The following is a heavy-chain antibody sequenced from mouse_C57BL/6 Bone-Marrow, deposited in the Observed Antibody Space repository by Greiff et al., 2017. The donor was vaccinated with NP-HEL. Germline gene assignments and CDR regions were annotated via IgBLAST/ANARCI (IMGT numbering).Heavy chain of an antibody. CDR1: GFTFSSYG. J-gene: IGHJ3*01. D-gene: IGHD3-2*02. CDR2: ISSGGSYT. CDR3: ARGGQLRFPFAY. V-gene: IGHV5-6*01. Sequence: EVNVVESGGDLVKPGGSLKLSCAASGFTFSSYGMSWVRQTPDKRLEWVATISSGGSYTYYPDSVKGRFTISRDNAKNTLYLQMSSLKSEDTAMYYCARGGQLRFPFAYWGQGTLVTVSA.